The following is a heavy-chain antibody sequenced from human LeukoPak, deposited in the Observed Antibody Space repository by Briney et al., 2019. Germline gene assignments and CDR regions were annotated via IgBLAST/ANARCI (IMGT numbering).Heavy chain of an antibody. CDR1: GYIFTGYY. V-gene: IGHV1-2*02. D-gene: IGHD3-10*01. Sequence: ASVKVSFKTSGYIFTGYYIHWVRQAPGQGVEWMGWINPNTGGTNYAQDFQGRVTMTRDTYVSTAYMDLRSLKSDDTAVYFCARERESGRSDAFDFWGQGTMVTVSS. CDR3: ARERESGRSDAFDF. J-gene: IGHJ3*01. CDR2: INPNTGGT.